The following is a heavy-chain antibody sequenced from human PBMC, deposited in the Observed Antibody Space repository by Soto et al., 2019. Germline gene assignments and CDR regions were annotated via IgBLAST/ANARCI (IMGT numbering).Heavy chain of an antibody. Sequence: SETLSLTCTVSGGSISSYYWSWIRQPPGKGLEWIGYIYYSGSTNYNPSLKSRVTISVDTSKNQFSLKLSSVTAADTAVYYCARHRFGGGVNWFDPWGQGTLVTVSS. CDR2: IYYSGST. D-gene: IGHD2-8*02. CDR1: GGSISSYY. V-gene: IGHV4-59*08. CDR3: ARHRFGGGVNWFDP. J-gene: IGHJ5*02.